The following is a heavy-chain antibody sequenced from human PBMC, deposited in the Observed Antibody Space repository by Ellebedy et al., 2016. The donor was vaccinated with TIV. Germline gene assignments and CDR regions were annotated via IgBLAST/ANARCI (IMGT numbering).Heavy chain of an antibody. CDR2: IYYTGTT. Sequence: MPSETLSLTCTVSGDSIRSHFWSWIRQPPGKGLEWIGDIYYTGTTKDNPSLKSRVTISIDTSKNQFSLKLTSVTAADTAVYYCARHPMGAYPVPPPDFNSYYMDVWGKGTAVTVSS. D-gene: IGHD2-8*01. V-gene: IGHV4-59*08. J-gene: IGHJ6*03. CDR1: GDSIRSHF. CDR3: ARHPMGAYPVPPPDFNSYYMDV.